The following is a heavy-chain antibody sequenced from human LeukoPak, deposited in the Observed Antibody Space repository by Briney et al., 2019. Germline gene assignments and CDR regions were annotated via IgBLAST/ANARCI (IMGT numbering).Heavy chain of an antibody. V-gene: IGHV4-39*07. CDR1: GGSISSSSYY. CDR2: INHSGST. D-gene: IGHD6-13*01. Sequence: SETLSLTCTVSGGSISSSSYYWSWIRQPPGKGLEWIGEINHSGSTNYNPSPKSRVTISVDTSKNQFSLKLSSVTAADTAVYYCARAIARSIAAAGNDYWGQGTLVTVSS. CDR3: ARAIARSIAAAGNDY. J-gene: IGHJ4*02.